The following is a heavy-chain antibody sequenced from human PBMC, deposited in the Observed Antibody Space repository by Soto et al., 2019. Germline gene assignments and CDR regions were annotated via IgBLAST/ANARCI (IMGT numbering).Heavy chain of an antibody. CDR1: GFTFSSYW. CDR2: INSDGSST. Sequence: GGSLRLSCAASGFTFSSYWMHWVRQAPGKGLVWVSRINSDGSSTSYADSVKGRFTISRDNAKNTLYLQMNSLRAEDTAVYYCARAGPYCTNGVCYRGWYFDLWRRGTLVTVSS. CDR3: ARAGPYCTNGVCYRGWYFDL. J-gene: IGHJ2*01. V-gene: IGHV3-74*01. D-gene: IGHD2-8*01.